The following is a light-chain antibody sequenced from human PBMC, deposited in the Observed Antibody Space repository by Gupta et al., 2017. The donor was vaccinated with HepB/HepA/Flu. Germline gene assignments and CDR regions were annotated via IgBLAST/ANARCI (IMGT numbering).Light chain of an antibody. V-gene: IGKV3-15*01. CDR3: QQYNNWWT. Sequence: EVVMTQSPATLSVSPGERVTLSCRASQTVSSNLAWYQQKPGQAPRLLIYGASTRATGIPARFSGSGSETDFTLTISSLQSEDSAVYYGQQYNNWWTFGQGTKVEIK. CDR1: QTVSSN. CDR2: GAS. J-gene: IGKJ1*01.